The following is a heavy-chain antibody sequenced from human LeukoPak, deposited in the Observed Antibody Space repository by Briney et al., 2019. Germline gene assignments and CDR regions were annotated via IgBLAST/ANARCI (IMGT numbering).Heavy chain of an antibody. J-gene: IGHJ4*02. V-gene: IGHV3-21*01. CDR1: GFTFSSYS. D-gene: IGHD3-22*01. CDR3: ARGGVVKVVVIPDFDY. Sequence: GGSLRLSCAASGFTFSSYSMNWVRQAPGKGLEWVSSISSSSSYIYYADSVKGRFTISRDNAKNSLYLQMNSLRAEDTAVYYCARGGVVKVVVIPDFDYWGQGTLVTVSS. CDR2: ISSSSSYI.